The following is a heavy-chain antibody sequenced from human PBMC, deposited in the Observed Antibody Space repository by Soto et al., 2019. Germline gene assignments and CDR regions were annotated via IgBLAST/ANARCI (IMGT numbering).Heavy chain of an antibody. CDR1: GGTFSSYA. CDR2: IIPIFGTA. CDR3: AREKAVGSGSLGGMDV. V-gene: IGHV1-69*01. Sequence: QVQLVQSGAEVKKPGSSVKVSCKASGGTFSSYAISWVRQAPGQGLEWMGGIIPIFGTANYAQKFQGRVTITADESTSTAYMELSSLRSEDTAVYYCAREKAVGSGSLGGMDVWGQGTTVTVSS. J-gene: IGHJ6*02. D-gene: IGHD3-10*01.